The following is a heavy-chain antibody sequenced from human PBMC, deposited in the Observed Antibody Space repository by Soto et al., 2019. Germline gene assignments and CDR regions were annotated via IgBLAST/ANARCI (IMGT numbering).Heavy chain of an antibody. J-gene: IGHJ4*02. CDR1: GASMSSSAHY. D-gene: IGHD1-1*01. CDR2: ISYLGDT. CDR3: ARSDGSGNDHQYLFPF. Sequence: PSETLSLTCTVSGASMSSSAHYWGWVRQQPGKGLEWIGYISYLGDTHYNPPLRSRVTISADMSKNQFSLELSSVTAADTAVYYCARSDGSGNDHQYLFPFRAQGTLDTGSS. V-gene: IGHV4-31*03.